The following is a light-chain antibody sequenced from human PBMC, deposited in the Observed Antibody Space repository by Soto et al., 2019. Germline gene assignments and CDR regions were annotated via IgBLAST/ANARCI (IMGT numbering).Light chain of an antibody. Sequence: DIQMTQSPSSLSASVGDRVTITCRARQDIRNFLVWYQQTPGKVPKLLIYATSTLQSGVPSRFSGSGSGTDFTLTISSLQPEDVETYYCQHYIRAPYIFGQGTKLEIK. CDR1: QDIRNF. V-gene: IGKV1-27*01. CDR3: QHYIRAPYI. CDR2: ATS. J-gene: IGKJ2*01.